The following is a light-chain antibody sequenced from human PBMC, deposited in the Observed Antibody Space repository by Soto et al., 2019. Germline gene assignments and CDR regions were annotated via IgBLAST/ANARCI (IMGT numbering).Light chain of an antibody. CDR1: QSVSNNY. J-gene: IGKJ1*01. CDR2: GAS. Sequence: EIVLTQSPGTLSLSPGERSTLSCRASQSVSNNYLAWYQQKPGQASRLLIYGASNRATGIPDRFSGSGSGTDFTLTSSRLEPEDFAVYYCEQYGSLGTFGQVTKVDIK. V-gene: IGKV3-20*01. CDR3: EQYGSLGT.